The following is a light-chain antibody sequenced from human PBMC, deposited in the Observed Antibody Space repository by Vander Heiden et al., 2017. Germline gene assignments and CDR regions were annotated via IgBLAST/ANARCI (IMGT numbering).Light chain of an antibody. CDR3: LLFYSGPSV. V-gene: IGLV7-46*01. CDR2: DTS. J-gene: IGLJ7*01. CDR1: TGAVTSGHY. Sequence: QAVVTQEPSLTVSPGGTVTLTCGSSTGAVTSGHYPYWFQQKPGQAPRPLIYDTSNKHPGTPARFSGSILGGKAALTLSGAQPEDEAEYYCLLFYSGPSVFGGGTQLTVL.